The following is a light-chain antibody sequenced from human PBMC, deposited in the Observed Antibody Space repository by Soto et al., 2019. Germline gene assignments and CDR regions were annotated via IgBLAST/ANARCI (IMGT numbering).Light chain of an antibody. Sequence: QSALTQPASVSGSPGQSITISCTGTSSDVGNYDYVSWYQQHPGKAPKLIIYDVTNRPSGVSSRFSGSKSGNTASLTISGLQSGDEADYYCSSFTTTTTLILFGGGTKLTVL. CDR3: SSFTTTTTLIL. CDR2: DVT. V-gene: IGLV2-14*01. J-gene: IGLJ2*01. CDR1: SSDVGNYDY.